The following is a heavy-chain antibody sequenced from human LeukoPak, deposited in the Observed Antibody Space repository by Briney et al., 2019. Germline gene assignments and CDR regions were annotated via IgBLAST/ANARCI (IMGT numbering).Heavy chain of an antibody. CDR2: IYHSGST. J-gene: IGHJ5*02. D-gene: IGHD3-10*01. V-gene: IGHV4-38-2*02. CDR3: ARGLGPGNWFDP. CDR1: GYSISSGYY. Sequence: KPSETLSLTCTVSGYSISSGYYWGWIRQPPGKGLEWIGSIYHSGSTFYNPSLKSRVTISVDTSKNQFSVKLSSVTAADTAMFYCARGLGPGNWFDPWGQGTLVTVSS.